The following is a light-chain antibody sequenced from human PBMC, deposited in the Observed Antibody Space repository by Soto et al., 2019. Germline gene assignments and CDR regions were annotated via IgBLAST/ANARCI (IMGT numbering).Light chain of an antibody. J-gene: IGKJ5*01. CDR2: KVS. CDR3: LQGTHWPLT. CDR1: QSLLYMDGNTY. Sequence: DVIITQSPLSLPVTLGQAASISCSSSQSLLYMDGNTYLTWFQQRPGQSPRRLIYKVSNRDSGVPDRFSGSGSGTDFTLKISRVEADDVGVYYCLQGTHWPLTFGQGTRLEIK. V-gene: IGKV2-30*01.